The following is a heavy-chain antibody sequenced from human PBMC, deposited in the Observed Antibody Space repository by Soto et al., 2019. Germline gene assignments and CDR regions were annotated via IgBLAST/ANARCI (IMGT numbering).Heavy chain of an antibody. V-gene: IGHV1-69*06. J-gene: IGHJ5*02. D-gene: IGHD2-2*02. CDR2: IIPIFGTT. Sequence: QVQLVQSGAEVKKPGSSVKVSCKASGGTFSSYAISWVRQAPGQGLEWLGGIIPIFGTTNYAQKFQGRVTITADKSTSTAYMELGGLRSEDRAVYYCAWLGYCSSTRCHSYHWFGPWGQGTLVTVSS. CDR1: GGTFSSYA. CDR3: AWLGYCSSTRCHSYHWFGP.